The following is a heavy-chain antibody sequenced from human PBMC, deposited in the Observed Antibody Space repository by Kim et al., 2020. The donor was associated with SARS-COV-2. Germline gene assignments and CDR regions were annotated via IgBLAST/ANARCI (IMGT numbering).Heavy chain of an antibody. CDR2: EGSST. J-gene: IGHJ4*02. Sequence: EGSSTTYADSVKGRFTISRDNAKNTVYLQMNSLRAEDTAVYYCARTNYFDYWGQGTLVTVSS. V-gene: IGHV3-74*01. CDR3: ARTNYFDY.